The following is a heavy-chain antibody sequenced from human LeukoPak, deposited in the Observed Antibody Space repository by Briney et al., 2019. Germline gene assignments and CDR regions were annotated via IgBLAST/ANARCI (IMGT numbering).Heavy chain of an antibody. CDR3: ARDRVHSSSWYDYYYYGMDV. CDR1: GYTFTSYG. CDR2: ISAYNGNT. V-gene: IGHV1-18*01. D-gene: IGHD6-13*01. J-gene: IGHJ6*02. Sequence: GASVKVSCKASGYTFTSYGISWVRQAPGQGLEWMGWISAYNGNTNYAQKLQGRVTMTTDTSTSTAYMELRSLRSDDTAVHYCARDRVHSSSWYDYYYYGMDVWGQGTTVTVSS.